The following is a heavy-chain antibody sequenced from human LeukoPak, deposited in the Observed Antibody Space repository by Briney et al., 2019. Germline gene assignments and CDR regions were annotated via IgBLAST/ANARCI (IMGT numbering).Heavy chain of an antibody. Sequence: GASVKVSCKASGGTFSSYAISWVRQAPGQGLEWRGGIIPIFGTANYAQKFQGRVTITTDESTSTAYMELSSLRSEDTAVYYCAREYVGESYQPGYFDYWGQGTLVTVSS. CDR3: AREYVGESYQPGYFDY. CDR2: IIPIFGTA. J-gene: IGHJ4*02. V-gene: IGHV1-69*05. D-gene: IGHD1-26*01. CDR1: GGTFSSYA.